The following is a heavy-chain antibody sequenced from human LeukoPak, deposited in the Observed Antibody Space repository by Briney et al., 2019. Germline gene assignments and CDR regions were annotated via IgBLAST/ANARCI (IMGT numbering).Heavy chain of an antibody. CDR1: GFTFSSYS. CDR3: AKTFLEKGMDV. D-gene: IGHD3-3*02. CDR2: ISYDGGNK. Sequence: GGSLRLSCSASGFTFSSYSIHWVRQAPGKGLEWVAVISYDGGNKYYADSVKGRFTISRDNSKNTLYLQMNSLRAEDTAVYYCAKTFLEKGMDVWGQGTTVTVPS. V-gene: IGHV3-30*18. J-gene: IGHJ6*02.